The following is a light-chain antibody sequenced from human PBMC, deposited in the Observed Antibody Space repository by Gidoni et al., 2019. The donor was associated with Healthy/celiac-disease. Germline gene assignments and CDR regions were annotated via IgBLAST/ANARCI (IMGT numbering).Light chain of an antibody. Sequence: DIQMTQSPSSLSASVADRVTITCRASQCISSYLNWYQQKPGKAPKLLIYAASSLQSGVPSRFSGSGSGTDVTLTISSLQPEDVATYYCQQSYSTPPYTFGQGTKLEIK. CDR1: QCISSY. J-gene: IGKJ2*01. V-gene: IGKV1-39*01. CDR3: QQSYSTPPYT. CDR2: AAS.